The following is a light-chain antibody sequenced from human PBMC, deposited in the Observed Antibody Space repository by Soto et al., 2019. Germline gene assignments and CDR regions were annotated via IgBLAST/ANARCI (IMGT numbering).Light chain of an antibody. V-gene: IGLV2-23*01. J-gene: IGLJ1*01. Sequence: QSALTQPASVSGSPGQSITISCTGTSSDVGSDKFVSWYQQYPGKAPKLMIYEGSKRPSGVSDRFSGSTSGNTAYLTISGLEAEDEYHYFCCAYAGGFNVFGTGTKVTVL. CDR1: SSDVGSDKF. CDR3: CAYAGGFNV. CDR2: EGS.